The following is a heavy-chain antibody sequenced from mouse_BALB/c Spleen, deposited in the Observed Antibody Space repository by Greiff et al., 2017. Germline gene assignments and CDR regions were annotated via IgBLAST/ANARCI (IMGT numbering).Heavy chain of an antibody. Sequence: VHVKQSGAELVKPGASVKLSCTASGFNIKDTYMHWVKQRPEQGLEWIGRIDPANGNTKYDPKFQGKATITADTSSNTAYLQLSSLTSEDTAVYYCARGAYYGNYVFAYWGQGTLVTVSA. D-gene: IGHD2-10*01. V-gene: IGHV14-3*02. CDR3: ARGAYYGNYVFAY. CDR2: IDPANGNT. J-gene: IGHJ3*01. CDR1: GFNIKDTY.